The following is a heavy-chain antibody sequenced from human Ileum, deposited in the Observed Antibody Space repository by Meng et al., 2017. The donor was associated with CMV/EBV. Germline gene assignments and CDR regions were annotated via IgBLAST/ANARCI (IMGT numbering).Heavy chain of an antibody. V-gene: IGHV1-2*02. J-gene: IGHJ5*02. CDR3: ARPYTSGWSNWFDP. CDR1: GYTFNAYH. CDR2: INPNSGGT. D-gene: IGHD6-19*01. Sequence: QAERVQSGAEVKKPGASVKVSCKASGYTFNAYHVRWVRQAPGQGLEWMGWINPNSGGTKYAQKFRGRVTLTRDTSISTVYMDLTTITSDDTAVYYCARPYTSGWSNWFDPWGQGTLVTVSS.